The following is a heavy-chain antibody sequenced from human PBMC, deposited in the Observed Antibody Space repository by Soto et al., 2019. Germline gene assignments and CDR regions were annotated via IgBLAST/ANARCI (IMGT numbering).Heavy chain of an antibody. CDR3: ARDGLTFGGD. V-gene: IGHV3-21*06. D-gene: IGHD3-16*01. CDR2: ISSSSAYI. Sequence: EVQLVESGGGLVKPGGSLRLSCAASGFTFSRYGMNWLRQAPGKGLEWVASISSSSAYIYYAESVKGRFTISRDNVRSTLYLQMNSLRLDDTAVYFCARDGLTFGGDWGQGTLVAVSS. J-gene: IGHJ4*02. CDR1: GFTFSRYG.